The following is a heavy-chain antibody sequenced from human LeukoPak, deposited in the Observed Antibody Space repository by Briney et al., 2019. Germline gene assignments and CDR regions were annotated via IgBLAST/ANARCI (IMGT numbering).Heavy chain of an antibody. CDR3: TTVRGSSWQYFQH. J-gene: IGHJ1*01. Sequence: PGGSLRLSCAASGITFSNAWMSWVRQAPGKGLEWVGRIKSKTDGGTTDYAAPVKGRFTISRDDSKNTVYLQMNGLKTEDTAVYYCTTVRGSSWQYFQHWGQGTLVTVSS. V-gene: IGHV3-15*01. CDR2: IKSKTDGGTT. D-gene: IGHD6-13*01. CDR1: GITFSNAW.